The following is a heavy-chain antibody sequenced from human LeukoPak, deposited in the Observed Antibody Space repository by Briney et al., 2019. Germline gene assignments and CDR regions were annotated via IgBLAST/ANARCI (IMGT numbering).Heavy chain of an antibody. J-gene: IGHJ5*02. V-gene: IGHV4-39*01. CDR3: ARGSGSYYRRWFDP. D-gene: IGHD1-26*01. Sequence: SETLSLTCTVSGGSISSSSYCWGWIRQPPGKWLEWIGSIHYSGNTYYNPSRQSRATISVDTSKTQFSLKLTSGTPAVTAVYYCARGSGSYYRRWFDPWGQGTPVTVSS. CDR1: GGSISSSSYC. CDR2: IHYSGNT.